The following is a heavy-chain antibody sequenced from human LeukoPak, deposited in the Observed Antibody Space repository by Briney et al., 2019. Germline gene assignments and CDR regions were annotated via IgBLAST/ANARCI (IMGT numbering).Heavy chain of an antibody. Sequence: ASVKVSCKASGYTSTSYGISWVRQAPGQGLEWMGWISAYNGNTNYAQKLQGRATMTTDTSTSTAYMELRSLRSDDTAVYYCARVGLGVVPAAYDYWGQGTLVTVSS. V-gene: IGHV1-18*01. D-gene: IGHD2-2*01. CDR1: GYTSTSYG. CDR3: ARVGLGVVPAAYDY. J-gene: IGHJ4*02. CDR2: ISAYNGNT.